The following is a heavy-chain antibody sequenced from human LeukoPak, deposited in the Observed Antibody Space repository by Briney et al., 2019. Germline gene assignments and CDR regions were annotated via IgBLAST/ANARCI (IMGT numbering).Heavy chain of an antibody. CDR1: GFTFSNAW. J-gene: IGHJ3*02. V-gene: IGHV3-66*01. CDR2: IYSGGST. Sequence: GGSLRLSCAASGFTFSNAWMSWVRQAPGKGLEWVSIIYSGGSTYYADSVKGRFTISRDNSKNTLYLQMNSLRAEDTAVYYCASYRYGSSFAFDIWGQGTMVTVSS. CDR3: ASYRYGSSFAFDI. D-gene: IGHD6-6*01.